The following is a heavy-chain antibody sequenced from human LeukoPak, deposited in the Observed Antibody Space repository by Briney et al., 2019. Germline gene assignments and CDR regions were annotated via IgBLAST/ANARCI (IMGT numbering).Heavy chain of an antibody. Sequence: ASVKVSCKASGYTFTGYYMHWVRQAPGQGLEWMGWINPNTGGTNYAQKFQGRVTMTTDTSTSTAYMELRSLRSDDTAVYYCARLGGSYFSYYYYYMDVWGKGTTVTISS. J-gene: IGHJ6*03. V-gene: IGHV1-2*02. CDR2: INPNTGGT. D-gene: IGHD1-26*01. CDR3: ARLGGSYFSYYYYYMDV. CDR1: GYTFTGYY.